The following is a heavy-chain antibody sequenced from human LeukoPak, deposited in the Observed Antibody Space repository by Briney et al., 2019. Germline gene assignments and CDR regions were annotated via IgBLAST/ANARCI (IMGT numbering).Heavy chain of an antibody. CDR2: IWYDGRNK. J-gene: IGHJ4*02. Sequence: GGSLRLSCAASGFTFSSYGIHWVRQAPGKGLGWVAVIWYDGRNKYYADSVKGRFTISRDNSKNTLYLQMNSLRAEDTAVYYCARDRGYNYGLLEIDYWGQGTLVTVSS. CDR3: ARDRGYNYGLLEIDY. V-gene: IGHV3-33*01. D-gene: IGHD5-18*01. CDR1: GFTFSSYG.